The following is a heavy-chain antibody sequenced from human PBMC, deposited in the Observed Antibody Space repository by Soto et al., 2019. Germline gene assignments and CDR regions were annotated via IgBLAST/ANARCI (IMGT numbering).Heavy chain of an antibody. CDR1: GFTFSSYW. CDR2: INSDGSST. D-gene: IGHD3-3*01. CDR3: ARGAGDFWSGYYYFDY. Sequence: GGSLRLSCAASGFTFSSYWMHWVRQAPGKGLVWVSRINSDGSSTSYADSVKGRFTISRDNAKNTLYLQMNSLRAEDTAVYYCARGAGDFWSGYYYFDYWGQGTLVTVSS. J-gene: IGHJ4*02. V-gene: IGHV3-74*01.